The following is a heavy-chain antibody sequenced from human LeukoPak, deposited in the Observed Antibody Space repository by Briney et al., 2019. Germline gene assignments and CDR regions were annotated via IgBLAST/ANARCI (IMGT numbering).Heavy chain of an antibody. V-gene: IGHV1-69*05. CDR2: IIPSFGTA. D-gene: IGHD5-24*01. J-gene: IGHJ4*02. CDR3: ARNDRRDGHNPLLSY. Sequence: GASVKVSCKASGGTFTSYAISWVREAPGQGVEWMGGIIPSFGTANYAQKFQGRVTITTDESTSTAYMELSSLRSEDTAVYYCARNDRRDGHNPLLSYWGQGTLVTVSS. CDR1: GGTFTSYA.